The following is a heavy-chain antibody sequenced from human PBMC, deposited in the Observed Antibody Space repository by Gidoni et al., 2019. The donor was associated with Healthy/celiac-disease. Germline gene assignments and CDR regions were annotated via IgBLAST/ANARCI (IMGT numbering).Heavy chain of an antibody. CDR2: INAGNGNT. Sequence: QVQLVQSGAEVKKPGASVKVSCKASAYTFTSYAMHWVRQAPGQRLEWMGWINAGNGNTKYSQKFQGRVTITRDTSASTAYMELSSLRSEDTAVYYCARTVAATPDGAHSYYYYGMDVWGQGTTVTVSS. CDR3: ARTVAATPDGAHSYYYYGMDV. V-gene: IGHV1-3*01. J-gene: IGHJ6*02. CDR1: AYTFTSYA. D-gene: IGHD2-15*01.